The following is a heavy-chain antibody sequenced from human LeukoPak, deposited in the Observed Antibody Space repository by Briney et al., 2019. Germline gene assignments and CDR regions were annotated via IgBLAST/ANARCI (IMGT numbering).Heavy chain of an antibody. D-gene: IGHD3-10*01. V-gene: IGHV4-59*08. Sequence: SETLSLTCTVSGGSISSYYSSWIRQPPGKGLEWIGYIYYSGSTNYNPSLKSRVTISLDTSKNQFSLKLTSVTAADTAVYYCARRAYGSGSYPVDPWGQGTLVTVSS. CDR1: GGSISSYY. CDR2: IYYSGST. J-gene: IGHJ5*02. CDR3: ARRAYGSGSYPVDP.